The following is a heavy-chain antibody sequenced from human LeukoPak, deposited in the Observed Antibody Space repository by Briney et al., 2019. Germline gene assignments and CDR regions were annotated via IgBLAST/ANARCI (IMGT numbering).Heavy chain of an antibody. CDR2: ISGSGGST. Sequence: GGSLRLSCAASGFTFSSYAMSWVRQAPGKGLEWVSAISGSGGSTYYADSVKGRFTISRDNSKNTLYLQMNSLRAEDTAVYYCARGRQYYDSSGSSEAFDIWGQGTKVTVSS. CDR3: ARGRQYYDSSGSSEAFDI. V-gene: IGHV3-23*01. CDR1: GFTFSSYA. J-gene: IGHJ3*02. D-gene: IGHD3-22*01.